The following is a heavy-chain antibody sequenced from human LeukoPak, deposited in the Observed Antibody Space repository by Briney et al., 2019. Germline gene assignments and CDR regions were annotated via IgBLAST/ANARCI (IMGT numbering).Heavy chain of an antibody. Sequence: GPVLVKPTETLTLTCTVTGFSPTNRRMGVTWIRQPPGEALEWLAHIFPYDAKSYRTSLKSRLTTSKDTSKSQVVLTMTDMDPMDTATYYCERISYYNAPSGEILNYYFYYMDVWGKGTTVIVSS. CDR3: ERISYYNAPSGEILNYYFYYMDV. J-gene: IGHJ6*03. D-gene: IGHD3-10*01. CDR1: GFSPTNRRMG. V-gene: IGHV2-26*01. CDR2: IFPYDAK.